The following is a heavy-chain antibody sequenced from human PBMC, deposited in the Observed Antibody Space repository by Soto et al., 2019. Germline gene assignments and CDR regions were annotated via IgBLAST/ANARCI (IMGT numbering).Heavy chain of an antibody. J-gene: IGHJ4*02. CDR3: ARVLNRKQGGPIGY. V-gene: IGHV4-34*01. CDR1: GGSFSGYY. CDR2: INHSGST. Sequence: QVQLQQWGAGLLKPSETLSLTCAVYGGSFSGYYWSWIRQPPGKGLEWIGEINHSGSTNYNPSLKSRVTISVDTSKNQFALKLSSVTAADTAVYYCARVLNRKQGGPIGYWGQGTLVTVSS. D-gene: IGHD2-15*01.